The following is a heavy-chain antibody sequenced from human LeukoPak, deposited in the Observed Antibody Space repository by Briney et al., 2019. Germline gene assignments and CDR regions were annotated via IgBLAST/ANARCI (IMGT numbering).Heavy chain of an antibody. J-gene: IGHJ4*02. D-gene: IGHD1-26*01. Sequence: GASVKVSCKASGYTFTESAIHWVRQAPGQGFEWMGWISPYSGGTNYAQKFHGRVTMTRDTSITTAYMELKTLRSDDTAVYYCARGPVGATPFDYWGQGTLVTVSS. CDR3: ARGPVGATPFDY. CDR2: ISPYSGGT. CDR1: GYTFTESA. V-gene: IGHV1-2*02.